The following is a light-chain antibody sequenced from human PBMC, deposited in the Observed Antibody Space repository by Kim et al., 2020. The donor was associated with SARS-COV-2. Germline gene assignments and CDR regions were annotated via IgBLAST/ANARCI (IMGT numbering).Light chain of an antibody. CDR1: QSISNF. Sequence: SASVGDRVTITCRASQSISNFLNWYQQEPGEAPKLLIYAASSLQSGVPSRLSGSGSGTDFTLTISSLQPEDFATYYCQQSYSTPFTFGQGTKLEI. V-gene: IGKV1-39*01. J-gene: IGKJ2*01. CDR2: AAS. CDR3: QQSYSTPFT.